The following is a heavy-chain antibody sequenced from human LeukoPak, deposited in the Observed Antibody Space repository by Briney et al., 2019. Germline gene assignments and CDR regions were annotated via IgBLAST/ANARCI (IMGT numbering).Heavy chain of an antibody. CDR3: ARSPQWLGYGFDI. V-gene: IGHV3-7*01. D-gene: IGHD6-19*01. CDR1: GFTLSLYW. CDR2: INQDGREK. J-gene: IGHJ3*02. Sequence: GGSLRLSCAASGFTLSLYWINWVRQAPGKGLEWVANINQDGREKYYVDSVKGRFTISRDNAKSSLYLRMNSLRAEDTAVYFCARSPQWLGYGFDIWGQGAMVTVSS.